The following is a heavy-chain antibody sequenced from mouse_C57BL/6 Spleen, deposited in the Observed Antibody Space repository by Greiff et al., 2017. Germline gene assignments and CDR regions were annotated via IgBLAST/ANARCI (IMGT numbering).Heavy chain of an antibody. CDR1: GFTFSSYA. Sequence: EVQLVESGGGLVKPGGSLKLSCAASGFTFSSYAMSWVRQTPEKRLEWVATISDGGSYTYYPDNVKGRFTISRDNAKNNLYLQMSHLKSEDTAMYYCARGGYSNYFDYWGQGTTLTVSS. CDR2: ISDGGSYT. J-gene: IGHJ2*01. D-gene: IGHD2-5*01. CDR3: ARGGYSNYFDY. V-gene: IGHV5-4*01.